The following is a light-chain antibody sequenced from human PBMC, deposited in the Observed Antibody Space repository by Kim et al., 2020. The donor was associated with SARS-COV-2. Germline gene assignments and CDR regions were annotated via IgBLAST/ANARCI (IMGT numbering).Light chain of an antibody. V-gene: IGKV1-5*03. J-gene: IGKJ2*01. CDR2: KSS. CDR3: RQCHNYPYS. Sequence: DIQMTQSPSSLSASVGGRVTITCRATQSVSSYLAWYQQKPEKAPNLLVYKSSNLQSGVPSRFSGSGSGTEFTLTISSLQPGDFATYYCRQCHNYPYSFGQGPKLEI. CDR1: QSVSSY.